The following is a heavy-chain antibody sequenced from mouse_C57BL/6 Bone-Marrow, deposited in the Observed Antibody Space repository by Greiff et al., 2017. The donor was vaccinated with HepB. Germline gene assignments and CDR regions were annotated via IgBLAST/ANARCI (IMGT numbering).Heavy chain of an antibody. CDR1: GFTFSDYG. Sequence: EVKLVESGGGLVKPGGSLKLSCAASGFTFSDYGMHWVRQAPEKGLEWVAYISSGISTIYYADTVKGRFTISRDNAKNTLFLQMTSLRSEDTAMYYCARPTYGNYAMDYWGQGTSVTVSS. CDR2: ISSGISTI. J-gene: IGHJ4*01. V-gene: IGHV5-17*01. D-gene: IGHD1-1*01. CDR3: ARPTYGNYAMDY.